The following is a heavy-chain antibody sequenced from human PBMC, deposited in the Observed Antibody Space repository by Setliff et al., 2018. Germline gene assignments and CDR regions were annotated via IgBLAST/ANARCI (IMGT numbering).Heavy chain of an antibody. D-gene: IGHD3-10*01. J-gene: IGHJ4*02. CDR3: AGSQGSGGYYSNSPYYFHY. CDR1: GDSINPYY. Sequence: SETLSLTCSVSGDSINPYYWTWIRQPPGKGLEWIGFIYYSGATTYNPSLKSRVTISVDTSKNQFSLNLNSVTAADTAVYYCAGSQGSGGYYSNSPYYFHYWGQGTPVTVSS. CDR2: IYYSGAT. V-gene: IGHV4-59*01.